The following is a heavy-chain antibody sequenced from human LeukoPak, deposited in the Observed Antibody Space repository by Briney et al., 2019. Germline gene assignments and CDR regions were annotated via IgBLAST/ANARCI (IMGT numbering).Heavy chain of an antibody. V-gene: IGHV4-30-2*01. D-gene: IGHD3-3*01. Sequence: SETLSLTCTVSGGSISSGGYYWSWIRQPPGKGLEWIGYIYHSGSTYYNPSLKSRVTISVDRSKNQFSLKLSSVTAADTAVYYCARELRGLGGDWFDPWGQGTLVTVSS. CDR3: ARELRGLGGDWFDP. J-gene: IGHJ5*02. CDR1: GGSISSGGYY. CDR2: IYHSGST.